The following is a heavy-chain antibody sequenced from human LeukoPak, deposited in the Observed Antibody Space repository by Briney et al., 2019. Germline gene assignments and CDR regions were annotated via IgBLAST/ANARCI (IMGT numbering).Heavy chain of an antibody. J-gene: IGHJ4*02. CDR1: GYTFSDYY. CDR3: ARPSYCGGGCYYYFDY. D-gene: IGHD2-21*02. Sequence: ASVKVSCKASGYTFSDYYIHWLRQAPGQGLEWMGWIKPNSGVTNYARNFQDRITMTRDTSISTAFMELSSLRSDDTAVYYCARPSYCGGGCYYYFDYWGQGTLVTVSS. CDR2: IKPNSGVT. V-gene: IGHV1-2*02.